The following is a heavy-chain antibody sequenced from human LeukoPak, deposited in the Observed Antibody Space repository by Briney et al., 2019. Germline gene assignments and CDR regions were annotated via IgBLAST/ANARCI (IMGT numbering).Heavy chain of an antibody. Sequence: GGSLRLSCAASGFTFSNYWMTWVRQAPGKGLEWVANIKKDGREKHYVDSVKGRFAISRDNARNSLFLQMNSLRAEDTAVYYCVRDVSDENDSASRMHLDSWGQGTLVSVSS. CDR1: GFTFSNYW. D-gene: IGHD2-15*01. V-gene: IGHV3-7*01. J-gene: IGHJ4*02. CDR2: IKKDGREK. CDR3: VRDVSDENDSASRMHLDS.